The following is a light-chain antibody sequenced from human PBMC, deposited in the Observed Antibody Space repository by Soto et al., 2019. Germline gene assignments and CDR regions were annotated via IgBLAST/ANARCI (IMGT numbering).Light chain of an antibody. CDR3: MQVLQIPVT. Sequence: DIVVTQSPLSLPVTPGEPASISCRSSQSLLHSDGYNYLDWYLQKPGQSPQLLIQLGSMRASGVPDRFSGSGSGTDFTLKIRRVEAEDVGVYYCMQVLQIPVTFGPGTKVDI. J-gene: IGKJ3*01. V-gene: IGKV2-28*01. CDR2: LGS. CDR1: QSLLHSDGYNY.